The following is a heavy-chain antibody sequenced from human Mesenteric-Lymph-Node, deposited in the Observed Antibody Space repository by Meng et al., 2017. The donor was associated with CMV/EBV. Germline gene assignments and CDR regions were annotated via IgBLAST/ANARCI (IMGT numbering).Heavy chain of an antibody. CDR1: GFTFGDYA. CDR2: IRSKAYGGTT. CDR3: ASPPRAYYDFWTGQDS. J-gene: IGHJ4*02. V-gene: IGHV3-49*04. Sequence: GESLKISCTASGFTFGDYAMSWVRQAPGKGLEWVGFIRSKAYGGTTEYAASVKGRFTVSRDNSKNTLYLQINSLRAEDTAVYYCASPPRAYYDFWTGQDSWGQGALVTVSS. D-gene: IGHD3-3*01.